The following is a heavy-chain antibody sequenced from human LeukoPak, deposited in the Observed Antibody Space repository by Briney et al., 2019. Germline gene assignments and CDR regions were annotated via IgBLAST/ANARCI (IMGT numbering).Heavy chain of an antibody. CDR1: GYTLTELS. J-gene: IGHJ5*02. CDR3: ATGGPPTPLRGGRFDP. Sequence: ASVKVSCKVSGYTLTELSMHWVRQAPGKGLEWMGGFDPEDGETIYAQKFQGRVTMTEDTSTDTAYMELSSLRSEDTAAYYCATGGPPTPLRGGRFDPWGQGTLVTVSS. CDR2: FDPEDGET. D-gene: IGHD3-10*01. V-gene: IGHV1-24*01.